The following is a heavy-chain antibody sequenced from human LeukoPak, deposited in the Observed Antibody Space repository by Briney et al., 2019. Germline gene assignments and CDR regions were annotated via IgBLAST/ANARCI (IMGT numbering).Heavy chain of an antibody. CDR1: GYTFTSYG. CDR2: ISAYNGNT. D-gene: IGHD2-2*01. CDR3: ARGGYCSSTSCYFYYYYYGMDV. V-gene: IGHV1-18*01. Sequence: ASVKVSCKASGYTFTSYGISWVRQAPGQGLEWMGWISAYNGNTNYAQKLQGRVTMTTDTSTSTAYMELSSLRSEDTAVYYCARGGYCSSTSCYFYYYYYGMDVWGQGTTVTVSS. J-gene: IGHJ6*02.